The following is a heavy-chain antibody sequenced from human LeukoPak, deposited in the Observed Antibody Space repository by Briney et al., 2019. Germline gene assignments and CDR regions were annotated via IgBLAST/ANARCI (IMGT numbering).Heavy chain of an antibody. CDR3: ARVFLGYDILTGYYMAHFDY. D-gene: IGHD3-9*01. V-gene: IGHV1-18*01. Sequence: ASVKVSCKASGYTFTSYGISWVRQPPGQGLEWMGWISAYNGNTNYAQKLQGRVTMTTDTSTSTAYMELRSLRSDDTAVYYCARVFLGYDILTGYYMAHFDYWGQGTLVTVSS. J-gene: IGHJ4*02. CDR2: ISAYNGNT. CDR1: GYTFTSYG.